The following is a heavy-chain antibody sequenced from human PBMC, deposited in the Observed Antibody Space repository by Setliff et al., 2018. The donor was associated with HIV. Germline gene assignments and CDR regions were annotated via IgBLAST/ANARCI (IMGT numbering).Heavy chain of an antibody. Sequence: LSLTCTVSGGSISSYYWSWIRQPPGKGLEWIGYFYYTGSTNYNPSLKSRVTISIATSKNQFSLKLSSVTAADTAVYYCARHQGTYYDSSVYSGWFFDLWGRGTLVTVSS. CDR3: ARHQGTYYDSSVYSGWFFDL. J-gene: IGHJ2*01. V-gene: IGHV4-59*08. CDR2: FYYTGST. CDR1: GGSISSYY. D-gene: IGHD3-22*01.